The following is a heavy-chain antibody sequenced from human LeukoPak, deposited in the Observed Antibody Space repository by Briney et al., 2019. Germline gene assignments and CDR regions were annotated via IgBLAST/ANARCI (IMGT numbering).Heavy chain of an antibody. CDR2: IKYDDSEK. CDR1: GFFFNSFW. Sequence: GGSLRLSCATSGFFFNSFWMTWVRQAPGKGLEWVANIKYDDSEKYLVEPVKGRFTISRDNARNSLFLQMDSLRVEDTAVYYCVRGRDGSFWGRGTQVTVSS. J-gene: IGHJ4*02. V-gene: IGHV3-7*01. D-gene: IGHD5-24*01. CDR3: VRGRDGSF.